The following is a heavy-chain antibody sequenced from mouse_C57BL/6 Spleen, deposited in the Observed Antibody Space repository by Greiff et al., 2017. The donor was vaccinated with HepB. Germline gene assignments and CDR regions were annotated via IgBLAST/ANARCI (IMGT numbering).Heavy chain of an antibody. CDR3: ARWGPGSSRFYWYFDV. J-gene: IGHJ1*03. CDR1: GYTFTDYY. Sequence: EVQLQQSGPELVKPGASVKISCKASGYTFTDYYMNWVKQSHGKSLEWIGDINPNNGGTSYNQKFKGKATLTVDKSSSTAYMELRSLTSEDSAVYYCARWGPGSSRFYWYFDVWGTGTTVTVSS. D-gene: IGHD1-1*01. V-gene: IGHV1-26*01. CDR2: INPNNGGT.